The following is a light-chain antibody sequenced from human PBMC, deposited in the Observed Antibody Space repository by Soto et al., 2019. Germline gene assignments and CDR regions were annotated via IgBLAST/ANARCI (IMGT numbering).Light chain of an antibody. CDR1: QDITNN. Sequence: DIQMTQSSSSLSASVGDRVTITCQASQDITNNLNWYHHKPGKAPNLLIYNASNLETGVPSRFRGSGSGTDFTFTISSLQPEDIATCYCQQYDNPLTFGPGTKVDIK. CDR3: QQYDNPLT. J-gene: IGKJ3*01. V-gene: IGKV1-33*01. CDR2: NAS.